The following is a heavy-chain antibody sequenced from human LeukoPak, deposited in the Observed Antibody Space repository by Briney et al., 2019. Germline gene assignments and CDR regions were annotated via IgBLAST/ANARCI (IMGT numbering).Heavy chain of an antibody. J-gene: IGHJ4*02. CDR2: SDPKSGAT. CDR1: GYTFTSYY. CDR3: ARGNFYDNKGYSPELRY. D-gene: IGHD3-10*01. V-gene: IGHV1-2*02. Sequence: GGSVKVSCKTSGYTFTSYYIHWLRQAPGQRFEWMGWSDPKSGATKYEHFQGRVTMTMDTSISTAYMELSRLTSDDTAVYYCARGNFYDNKGYSPELRYWGQGTLVTVSS.